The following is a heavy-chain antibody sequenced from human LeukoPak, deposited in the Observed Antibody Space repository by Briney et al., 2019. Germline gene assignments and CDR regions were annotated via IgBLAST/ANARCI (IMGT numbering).Heavy chain of an antibody. V-gene: IGHV5-51*01. J-gene: IGHJ4*02. CDR3: ARRSKYSSSWHGGVDY. D-gene: IGHD6-13*01. CDR1: GYSFTSYW. CDR2: IYPGDSDT. Sequence: GESLKISCKGSGYSFTSYWIGWVRQMPGKGLEWMEIIYPGDSDTRYSPSFQGQVTISADKSISTAYLQWSSLKASDTAMYYCARRSKYSSSWHGGVDYWGQGTLVTVSS.